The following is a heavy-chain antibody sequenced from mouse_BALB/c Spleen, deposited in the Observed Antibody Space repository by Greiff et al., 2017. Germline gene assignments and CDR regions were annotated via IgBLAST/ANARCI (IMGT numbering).Heavy chain of an antibody. J-gene: IGHJ2*01. D-gene: IGHD2-1*01. Sequence: DVMLVESGGGLVQPGGSRKLSCAASGFTFSDYGMAWVRQAPGKGPEWVAFISNLAYSIYYADTVTGRFTISRENAKNTLYLEMSSLRSEDTAMYYCARGGGNYDFDYWGQGTTLTVSS. V-gene: IGHV5-15*02. CDR1: GFTFSDYG. CDR3: ARGGGNYDFDY. CDR2: ISNLAYSI.